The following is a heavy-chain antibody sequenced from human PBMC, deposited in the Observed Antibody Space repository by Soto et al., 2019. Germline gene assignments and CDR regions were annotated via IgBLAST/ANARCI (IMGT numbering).Heavy chain of an antibody. CDR1: GYTFTNYY. D-gene: IGHD5-12*01. J-gene: IGHJ4*02. CDR2: IDPSGGTT. Sequence: ASVKVSCKASGYTFTNYYLHWVRQAPGQGLGWMGIIDPSGGTTSYAQQFQGRLTMTRDTSTSTVYMELSSLRSEDTAVYYCAREGVIIVAGHFDYWGQGTLVTVSS. V-gene: IGHV1-46*01. CDR3: AREGVIIVAGHFDY.